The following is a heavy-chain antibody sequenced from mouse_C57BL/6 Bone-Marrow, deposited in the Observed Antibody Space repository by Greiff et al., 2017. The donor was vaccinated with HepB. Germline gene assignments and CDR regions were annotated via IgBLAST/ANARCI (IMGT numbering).Heavy chain of an antibody. CDR3: DREGIDDGYYCAMDY. CDR1: GFNIKNTY. V-gene: IGHV14-3*01. D-gene: IGHD2-3*01. Sequence: VHVKQSVAELVRPGASVKLSCTASGFNIKNTYMHWVKQRPEQGLEWIGRIDPANGNTKYAPKFQGKATITADTSSNTAYLQLSSLTSEDTAIYYCDREGIDDGYYCAMDYWGQGTSVTVSS. J-gene: IGHJ4*01. CDR2: IDPANGNT.